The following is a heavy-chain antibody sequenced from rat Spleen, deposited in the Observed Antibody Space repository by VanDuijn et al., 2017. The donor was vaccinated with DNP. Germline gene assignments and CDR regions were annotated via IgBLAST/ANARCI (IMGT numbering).Heavy chain of an antibody. V-gene: IGHV5S10*01. D-gene: IGHD1-11*01. CDR2: IIYDGSST. J-gene: IGHJ2*01. CDR1: GFIFSDYA. Sequence: EVQLVESGGGLVRPGNSLRLSCAASGFIFSDYAMAWVRQSPKMGLEWVATIIYDGSSTFYRDSVTGRFTISRDFAKSTLYLQMDSLRSEDSATYYCTTRRNYGWYDYWGQGVMVTVSS. CDR3: TTRRNYGWYDY.